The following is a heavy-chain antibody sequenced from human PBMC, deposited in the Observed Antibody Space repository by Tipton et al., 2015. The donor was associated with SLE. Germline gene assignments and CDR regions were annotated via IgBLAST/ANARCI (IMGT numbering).Heavy chain of an antibody. V-gene: IGHV1-18*01. Sequence: QLVQSGAEVKKPGASVKVSCKASGYTFTTYGINWVRQAPGQGLEWMGWISAYNGNTNYSQMLQGRVTMTTDTSTRTAYMELSSLRSEDTAVYYCAREKGVVLPPGREWFDYWGQGTLVTVSS. CDR3: AREKGVVLPPGREWFDY. D-gene: IGHD2-2*01. CDR1: GYTFTTYG. CDR2: ISAYNGNT. J-gene: IGHJ4*02.